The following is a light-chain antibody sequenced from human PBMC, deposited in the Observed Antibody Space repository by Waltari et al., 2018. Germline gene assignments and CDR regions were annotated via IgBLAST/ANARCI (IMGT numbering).Light chain of an antibody. CDR1: AVHEKY. V-gene: IGLV3-10*01. CDR2: EDS. Sequence: SYDLTQPPSVSVSPGQTARITCPGDAVHEKYVYWFQQRPGQSPVVIIYEDSKRPSGIPERFSGSSSGTVATLTLSGAQVEDDSDYYCFSADSSGNQWVFGGGTRLTVL. CDR3: FSADSSGNQWV. J-gene: IGLJ3*02.